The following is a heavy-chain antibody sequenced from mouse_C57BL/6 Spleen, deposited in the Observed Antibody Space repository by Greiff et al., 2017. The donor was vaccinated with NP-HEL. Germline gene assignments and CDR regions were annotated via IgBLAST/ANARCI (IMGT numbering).Heavy chain of an antibody. CDR3: AGGRLYYYGRPWYFDV. CDR1: GYTFTSYW. D-gene: IGHD1-1*01. J-gene: IGHJ1*03. CDR2: IDPSDSET. V-gene: IGHV1-52*01. Sequence: VQLQQPGAELVRPGSSVKLSCKASGYTFTSYWMHWVKQRPIQGLEWIGNIDPSDSETHYNQKFKDKATLTVDKSSSTAYMQLSSLTSEDSAVYYCAGGRLYYYGRPWYFDVWGTGTTVTVSS.